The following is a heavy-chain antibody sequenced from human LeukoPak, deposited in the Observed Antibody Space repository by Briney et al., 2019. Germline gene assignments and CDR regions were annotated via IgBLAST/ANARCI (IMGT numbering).Heavy chain of an antibody. V-gene: IGHV4-34*01. D-gene: IGHD6-19*01. CDR2: INHSGST. CDR3: ARTYSSGWYRGFDY. J-gene: IGHJ4*02. Sequence: SETLSLTCAVYGGSFSGYYWSWIRQPPGKGLEWIGEINHSGSTNYNPSLKSRVTISVDTFKNQFSLKLSSVTAADTAVYYCARTYSSGWYRGFDYWGQGTLVTVSS. CDR1: GGSFSGYY.